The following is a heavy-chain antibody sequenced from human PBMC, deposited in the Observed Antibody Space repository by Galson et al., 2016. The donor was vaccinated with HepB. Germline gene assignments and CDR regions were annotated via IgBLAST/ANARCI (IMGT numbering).Heavy chain of an antibody. Sequence: SLRLSCAASGFFFSNFVMTWVRQAPGKGLEWVSDISDNTAGTKYADSVKGRFTISRDNSKNTVYLQMNSLRGEDTALYYCAKRMSYSYYYARDSWGQGTTVTVSS. V-gene: IGHV3-23*01. CDR3: AKRMSYSYYYARDS. CDR2: ISDNTAGT. D-gene: IGHD2-15*01. J-gene: IGHJ6*02. CDR1: GFFFSNFV.